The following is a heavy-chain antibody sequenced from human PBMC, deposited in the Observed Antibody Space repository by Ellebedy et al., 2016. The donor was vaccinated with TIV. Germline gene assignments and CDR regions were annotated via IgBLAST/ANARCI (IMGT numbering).Heavy chain of an antibody. D-gene: IGHD4-17*01. J-gene: IGHJ6*02. V-gene: IGHV3-74*01. Sequence: GESLKISCAASGFSLTSWVMHWVRQAPGKGLVWVSRINSDGSTITYADSVKGRFTISRENAKNTLYLQMNSLRAEDTAVYYCSRAVNYGMDVWGQGTTVTVS. CDR3: SRAVNYGMDV. CDR2: INSDGSTI. CDR1: GFSLTSWV.